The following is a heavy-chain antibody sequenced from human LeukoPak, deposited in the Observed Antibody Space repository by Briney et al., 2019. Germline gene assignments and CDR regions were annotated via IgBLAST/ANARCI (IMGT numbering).Heavy chain of an antibody. D-gene: IGHD6-6*01. Sequence: SETLSLTCTVSGGSIRSSYYYWGWIRQPPGKGLEWIGSIYYSGSTYYNPSLKSRVTISVDTSKNQFSLKLSSVTAADTAVYYCASAIAARPGRFDYWGQGTLVTVSS. V-gene: IGHV4-39*01. CDR2: IYYSGST. CDR1: GGSIRSSYYY. J-gene: IGHJ4*02. CDR3: ASAIAARPGRFDY.